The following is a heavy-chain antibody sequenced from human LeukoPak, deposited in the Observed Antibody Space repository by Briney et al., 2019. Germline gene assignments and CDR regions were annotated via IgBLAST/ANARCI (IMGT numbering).Heavy chain of an antibody. J-gene: IGHJ6*02. V-gene: IGHV3-74*01. CDR3: TRDLMDYDVSTGLHHYYMDV. CDR1: GFSFSIYW. D-gene: IGHD3-9*01. CDR2: INPDGSST. Sequence: GGSLRLSCAASGFSFSIYWMHWVRQAPGKGLVWVSHINPDGSSTRYADSVKGRFTISRDNAKNTLYLQMNTLRVEDTAVYYCTRDLMDYDVSTGLHHYYMDVWGQGTTVTVSS.